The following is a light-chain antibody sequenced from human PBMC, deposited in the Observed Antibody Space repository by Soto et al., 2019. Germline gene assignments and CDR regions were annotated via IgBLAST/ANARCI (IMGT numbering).Light chain of an antibody. V-gene: IGKV3-20*01. CDR2: GAS. Sequence: ETVLTQSPGTLSLSPGERATLFCRASRSVSASYLAWYQQKPGQAPRLLIYGASSRATGIPDRFSGSGSGTDFTFTISRLEPEDFAVYYCQQYGISPPSWTFGQGTKVEIK. J-gene: IGKJ1*01. CDR3: QQYGISPPSWT. CDR1: RSVSASY.